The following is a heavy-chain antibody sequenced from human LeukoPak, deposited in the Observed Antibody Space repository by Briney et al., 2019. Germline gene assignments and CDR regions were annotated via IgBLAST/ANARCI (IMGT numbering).Heavy chain of an antibody. V-gene: IGHV4-34*01. CDR1: GFTFSSYE. CDR2: INHSGST. D-gene: IGHD2-15*01. J-gene: IGHJ4*02. Sequence: GSLRLSCAASGFTFSSYEMNWVRQPPGKGLEWIGEINHSGSTNYNPSLKSRVTISVDTSKNQFSLKLSSVTAADTAVYYCARDEWSSGSPLDYWGQGTLVTVSS. CDR3: ARDEWSSGSPLDY.